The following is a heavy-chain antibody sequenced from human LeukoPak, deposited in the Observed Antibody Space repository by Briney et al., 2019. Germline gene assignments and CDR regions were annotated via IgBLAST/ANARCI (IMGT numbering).Heavy chain of an antibody. CDR1: GFTFRTYG. CDR2: TRYDGSSK. V-gene: IGHV3-30*02. CDR3: ARDSSMLRGPLVIYYFDF. J-gene: IGHJ4*02. D-gene: IGHD3-10*01. Sequence: GGSLRLSCAASGFTFRTYGMHWVRQAPGKGLEWVAFTRYDGSSKFYTDSVKGRFTISRDNSKNTLYLQMNSLRVEDTAVYYCARDSSMLRGPLVIYYFDFWGQGTLVTVSS.